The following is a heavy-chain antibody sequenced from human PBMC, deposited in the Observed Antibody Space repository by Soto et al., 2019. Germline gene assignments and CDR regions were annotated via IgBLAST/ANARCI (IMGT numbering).Heavy chain of an antibody. CDR2: ISYDGSNK. V-gene: IGHV3-30*18. CDR3: AKPANYYYGMDV. CDR1: GFTFNSYG. J-gene: IGHJ6*02. Sequence: QVQLVESGGGVVQPGRSLRLSCAASGFTFNSYGMHWVRQAPGKGLDRVAVISYDGSNKYYADSVKGRFNIPRHNSENTLYLQMNSLRAEDAAVYYCAKPANYYYGMDVWGQGTTVTVSS.